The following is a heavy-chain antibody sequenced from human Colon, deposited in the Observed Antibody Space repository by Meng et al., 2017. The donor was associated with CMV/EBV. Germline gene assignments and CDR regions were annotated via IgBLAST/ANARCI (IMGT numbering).Heavy chain of an antibody. CDR1: GGPVNSGSYY. CDR2: VFYIGNT. CDR3: ARDVVYPYYFDS. J-gene: IGHJ4*02. V-gene: IGHV4-61*01. D-gene: IGHD1-14*01. Sequence: SETLSLTCTVSGGPVNSGSYYWSWIRQPPGKGLEWIGHVFYIGNTNYNPSLKSRVSMSIDTSKNQFSLRLSSVTAADTAPYYCARDVVYPYYFDSWGQGIPVTVSS.